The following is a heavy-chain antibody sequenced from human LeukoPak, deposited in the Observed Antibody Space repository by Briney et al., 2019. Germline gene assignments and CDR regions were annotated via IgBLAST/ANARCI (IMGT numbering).Heavy chain of an antibody. J-gene: IGHJ4*02. V-gene: IGHV1-2*02. Sequence: VASVKVSCKASGGTFSSDAISWVRQAPGQGLEWMGWINPNSGGTNYAQKFQGRVTMTRDTSISTAYMELSRLRSDDTAVYYCARGWLQRYYFDYWGQGTLVTVSS. CDR1: GGTFSSDA. D-gene: IGHD5-24*01. CDR3: ARGWLQRYYFDY. CDR2: INPNSGGT.